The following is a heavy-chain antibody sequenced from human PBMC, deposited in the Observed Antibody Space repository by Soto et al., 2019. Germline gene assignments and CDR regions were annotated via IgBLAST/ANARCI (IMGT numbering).Heavy chain of an antibody. V-gene: IGHV1-2*04. CDR1: GYTFTGYY. CDR2: INPNSGGT. J-gene: IGHJ6*02. CDR3: ARDLVDNRYSSSWYPSHYYYGMDV. D-gene: IGHD6-13*01. Sequence: SVKVSCKASGYTFTGYYMHWVRQAPIQGLEWMGWINPNSGGTNYAQKFQGWVTMTRDTSISTAYMELSRLRSDDTAVYYCARDLVDNRYSSSWYPSHYYYGMDVWGQGTTVTVPS.